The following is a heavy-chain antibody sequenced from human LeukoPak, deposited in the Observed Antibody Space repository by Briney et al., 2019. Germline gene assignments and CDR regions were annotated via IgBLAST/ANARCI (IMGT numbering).Heavy chain of an antibody. CDR1: GFTFTNYA. V-gene: IGHV3-23*01. D-gene: IGHD2-8*02. CDR2: TVGSRPDT. J-gene: IGHJ4*02. CDR3: TKAPLMSCTGAFCYPFDS. Sequence: GGSLRLSCAASGFTFTNYAMSWVRQTPGKGLEWVSATVGSRPDTYHADSVKGRFTVSRDNSRNTLYLKMNNLRIEDSAVYYCTKAPLMSCTGAFCYPFDSWGQGVLVTVSS.